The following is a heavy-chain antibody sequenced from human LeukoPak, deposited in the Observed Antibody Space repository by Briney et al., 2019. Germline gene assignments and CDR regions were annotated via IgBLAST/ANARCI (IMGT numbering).Heavy chain of an antibody. CDR1: GLNVKNNY. CDR3: ARRAGAYSHPCDY. V-gene: IGHV3-53*01. CDR2: IYSGGNT. J-gene: IGHJ4*02. D-gene: IGHD4/OR15-4a*01. Sequence: QPGGALRLSCVTSGLNVKNNYMFWVRQSPVKGLEWVSIIYSGGNTFYADSVKGRFTISRDNSKNTLYLQMNSLRAEDTAVYYCARRAGAYSHPCDYWGQGTLVTVSS.